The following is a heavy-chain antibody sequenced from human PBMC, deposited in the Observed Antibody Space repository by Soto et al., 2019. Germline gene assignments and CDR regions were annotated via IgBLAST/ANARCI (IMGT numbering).Heavy chain of an antibody. Sequence: QVQLVQSGAEVKTPGASVTVSCRTSGYAFTDSFIHWLRQAPGHVLEWMGMINPLAGRVTYAQTFQGRVTMTKDTSTNTLYLELNSLVPEQTGVYYCARARIGALTVFDYGGQGTLVTVSS. V-gene: IGHV1-46*01. CDR2: INPLAGRV. D-gene: IGHD3-10*01. CDR3: ARARIGALTVFDY. CDR1: GYAFTDSF. J-gene: IGHJ4*02.